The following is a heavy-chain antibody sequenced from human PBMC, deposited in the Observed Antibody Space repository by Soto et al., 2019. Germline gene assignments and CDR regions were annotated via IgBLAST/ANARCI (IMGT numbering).Heavy chain of an antibody. J-gene: IGHJ4*02. CDR2: IYYSGSS. Sequence: SETLSLTCTVSGGSISSYHWSWIRQPPGKGLEWIGYIYYSGSSNYNPSLKSRVTISVDTSKNQFSLKLSSVTAADTAVYYCARGIRDGNNRGLNFFDYWGQGTLVTVSS. D-gene: IGHD3-10*01. CDR1: GGSISSYH. V-gene: IGHV4-59*08. CDR3: ARGIRDGNNRGLNFFDY.